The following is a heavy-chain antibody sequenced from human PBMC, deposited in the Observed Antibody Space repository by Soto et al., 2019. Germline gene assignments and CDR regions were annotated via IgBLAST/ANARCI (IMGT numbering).Heavy chain of an antibody. D-gene: IGHD4-17*01. CDR3: ARDAYGDPYYYYGMDV. CDR2: ITTSGDTI. J-gene: IGHJ6*02. Sequence: PGGSLRLSCAASGFAFGFYEMNWVRQAPGKGLEWVSYITTSGDTIYYADSVMGRFTISRDNARNSLYLQMNSLRAEDTAVYYCARDAYGDPYYYYGMDVWGQGTTVTVSS. CDR1: GFAFGFYE. V-gene: IGHV3-48*03.